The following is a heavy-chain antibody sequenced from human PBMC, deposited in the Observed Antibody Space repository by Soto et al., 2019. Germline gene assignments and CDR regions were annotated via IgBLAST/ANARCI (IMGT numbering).Heavy chain of an antibody. CDR2: ITPVFGTA. CDR3: ARSLEGTTVTNWFDP. D-gene: IGHD4-17*01. V-gene: IGHV1-69*01. CDR1: ADTFNSYS. J-gene: IGHJ5*02. Sequence: QVQLVQSGAEVKNPGSSVKVSCKASADTFNSYSLSWLRQAPGQRLEWMGGITPVFGTADYAQSFEDRLTITADDSPSTVYMELSSLRSDDTAVYYCARSLEGTTVTNWFDPWGQGALVTVSS.